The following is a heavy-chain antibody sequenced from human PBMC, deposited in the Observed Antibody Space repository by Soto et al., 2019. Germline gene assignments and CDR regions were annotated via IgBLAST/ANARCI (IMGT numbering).Heavy chain of an antibody. CDR2: IIPVFGTA. D-gene: IGHD6-19*01. V-gene: IGHV1-69*01. CDR3: VREPRRAVAGTLRISQHYFDH. CDR1: GGTFSSYA. Sequence: QVQMVQSGAEVKKPGSSVRVSCKASGGTFSSYAFSWVRQAPGQGLAWMGGIIPVFGTADYEQRFQGRVTITADESTSTVYMELSSLRSEDTAMYYCVREPRRAVAGTLRISQHYFDHWGQGTLLTVSS. J-gene: IGHJ4*02.